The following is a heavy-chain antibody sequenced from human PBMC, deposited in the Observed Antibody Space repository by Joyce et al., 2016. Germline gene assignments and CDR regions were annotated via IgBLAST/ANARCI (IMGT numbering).Heavy chain of an antibody. Sequence: EVQLVESGGGLVKPGGSLRLSCVASGFTLSSYSMNWVRQAPGKGLEWVSSNSSSSNYIYYVDSVKGRFTISRDNAKNSLYLQMHSLRAEDTAVYYCARELVVVPAATAYYNYGLDVWGQGTTVIVSS. CDR1: GFTLSSYS. V-gene: IGHV3-21*01. D-gene: IGHD2-2*01. CDR2: NSSSSNYI. J-gene: IGHJ6*02. CDR3: ARELVVVPAATAYYNYGLDV.